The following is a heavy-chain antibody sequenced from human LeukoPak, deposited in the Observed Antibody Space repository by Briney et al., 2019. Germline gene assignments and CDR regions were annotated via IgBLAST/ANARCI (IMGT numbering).Heavy chain of an antibody. D-gene: IGHD6-13*01. CDR3: STGGAPAGHAYHV. CDR1: GLTFSSYD. J-gene: IGHJ3*01. CDR2: IGTVGDT. Sequence: GGSLRLSCTASGLTFSSYDMHWVRQVTGKGLEWVSAIGTVGDTHYQGSVKGRFTISRENAKNSVYLQMNNLRAGDTAAYYCSTGGAPAGHAYHVWGQGTMVTVSS. V-gene: IGHV3-13*01.